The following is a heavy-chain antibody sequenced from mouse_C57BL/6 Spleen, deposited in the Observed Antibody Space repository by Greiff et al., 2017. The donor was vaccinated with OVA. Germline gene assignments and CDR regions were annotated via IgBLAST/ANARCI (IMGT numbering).Heavy chain of an antibody. CDR1: GYSFTGYY. CDR2: INPSTGGT. V-gene: IGHV1-42*01. J-gene: IGHJ4*01. CDR3: ARETAQATDYAMDY. Sequence: EVQRVESGPELVKPGASVKISCKASGYSFTGYYMNWVKQSPEKSLEWIGEINPSTGGTTYNQKFKAKATLTVDKSSSTAYMQLKSLTSEDSAVYYCARETAQATDYAMDYWGQGTSVTVSS. D-gene: IGHD3-2*02.